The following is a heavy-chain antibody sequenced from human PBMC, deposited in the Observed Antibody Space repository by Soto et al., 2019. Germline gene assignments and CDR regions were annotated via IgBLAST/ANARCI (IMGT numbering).Heavy chain of an antibody. D-gene: IGHD6-6*01. CDR3: ARTYSSSLKVDY. Sequence: ASVKVSCKASGYSFTDYHMHWVRQAPGQGLEWLGRINPKSGGTSTAQKFQGWVTMTTDTSISTASMELSSLRSEDTAVYYCARTYSSSLKVDYWGQGTLVTVSS. J-gene: IGHJ4*02. V-gene: IGHV1-2*04. CDR1: GYSFTDYH. CDR2: INPKSGGT.